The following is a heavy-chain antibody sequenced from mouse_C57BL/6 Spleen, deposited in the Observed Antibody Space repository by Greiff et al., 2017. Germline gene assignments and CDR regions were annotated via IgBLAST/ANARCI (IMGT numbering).Heavy chain of an antibody. CDR3: ASAYGSYFDY. D-gene: IGHD2-1*01. CDR2: ISGGGGNT. Sequence: EVQGVESRGGLVKPGGSLKLSCAASGFTFSSYTMSWVRQTPEKRLEWVATISGGGGNTYYPDSVKGRFTISRDNANNTLYLQMSSLRSEYTALYYCASAYGSYFDYWGQGTTLTVSS. J-gene: IGHJ2*01. V-gene: IGHV5-9*01. CDR1: GFTFSSYT.